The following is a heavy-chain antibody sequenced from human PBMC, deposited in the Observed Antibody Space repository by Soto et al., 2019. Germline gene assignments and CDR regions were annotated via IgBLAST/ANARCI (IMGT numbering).Heavy chain of an antibody. CDR2: ISGSGGST. V-gene: IGHV3-23*01. CDR1: GFTFSSYA. CDR3: AKALRYDGGTYYYYYYMDV. D-gene: IGHD3-16*01. Sequence: GGSLRLSCAASGFTFSSYAMSWVRQAPGKGLEWVSAISGSGGSTYYADSVKGRFTISRDNSKNTLYLQMNSLRAKDTAVYYCAKALRYDGGTYYYYYYMDVWGKGTTVTVSS. J-gene: IGHJ6*03.